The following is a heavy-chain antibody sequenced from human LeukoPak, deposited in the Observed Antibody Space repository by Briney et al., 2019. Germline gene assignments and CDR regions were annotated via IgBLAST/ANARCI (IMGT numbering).Heavy chain of an antibody. CDR3: AREAPAYGERYFVS. J-gene: IGHJ4*02. V-gene: IGHV3-21*06. D-gene: IGHD2-21*01. Sequence: GGSLRVSCAASGFTFSDYSMNWVRQAPGKGLEWVSSISSSSSYMKYAESVRGRFTISRDDAKNTLYLQMNSLRAEDTALYYCAREAPAYGERYFVSWGQGTLVTVSS. CDR2: ISSSSSYM. CDR1: GFTFSDYS.